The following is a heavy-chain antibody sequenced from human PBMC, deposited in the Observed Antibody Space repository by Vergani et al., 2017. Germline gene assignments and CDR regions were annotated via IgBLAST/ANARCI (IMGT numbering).Heavy chain of an antibody. D-gene: IGHD3-22*01. J-gene: IGHJ4*02. CDR2: IKSKTDGGTT. CDR3: TTAYDSSGYYYEG. CDR1: GFTFSNAW. V-gene: IGHV3-15*01. Sequence: EVQLVESGGGLVKPGGSLRLSCAASGFTFSNAWMSWVRKAPGKGLEWVGRIKSKTDGGTTDYAAPVKGRFTISRDDSKNTLYLQMNSLKTEDTAVYYCTTAYDSSGYYYEGWGQGTLVTVSS.